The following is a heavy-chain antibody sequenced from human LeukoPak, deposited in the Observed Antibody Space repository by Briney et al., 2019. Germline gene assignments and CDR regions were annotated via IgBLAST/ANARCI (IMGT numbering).Heavy chain of an antibody. CDR3: ARDHSGYERHYGMDV. D-gene: IGHD5-12*01. J-gene: IGHJ6*01. CDR2: IYYSGST. V-gene: IGHV4-59*01. CDR1: GGSISSYY. Sequence: RSSETLSLTCTVSGGSISSYYWRWIRQPPGKGLEWMGYIYYSGSTNYNPSLKSRVTISVDTSKNQFSLKLNPLTAADTAVYYCARDHSGYERHYGMDVWGQGTTVTVSS.